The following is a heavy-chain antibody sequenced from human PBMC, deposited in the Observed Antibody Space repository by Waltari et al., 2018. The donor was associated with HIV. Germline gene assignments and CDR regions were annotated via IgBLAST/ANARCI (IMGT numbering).Heavy chain of an antibody. J-gene: IGHJ3*02. Sequence: QVQLVQSGAEVKKPGASVTVSCKACGYNFPTYGTRWVRQAHGQGLEWMGWISAYNGNTNYEQKLQGRVTMTTDTSTSTAYMELRSLRSDDTAVYYCARDVDTAMYGEAFDIWGQGTMVTVSS. CDR1: GYNFPTYG. CDR3: ARDVDTAMYGEAFDI. CDR2: ISAYNGNT. V-gene: IGHV1-18*01. D-gene: IGHD5-18*01.